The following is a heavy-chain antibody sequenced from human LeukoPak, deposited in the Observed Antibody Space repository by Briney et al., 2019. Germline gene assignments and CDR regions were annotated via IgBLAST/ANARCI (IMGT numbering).Heavy chain of an antibody. CDR1: GFTFDDYA. J-gene: IGHJ3*02. CDR3: AKVITTVTTESAFGI. Sequence: PGRSLRLSCAASGFTFDDYAMHWVRQAPGKGLEWVSGISWNSGSIGYADSVKGRFTISRDNAKNSLYLQMNSLRAEDTALYYCAKVITTVTTESAFGIWGQGTMVTVSS. D-gene: IGHD4-17*01. V-gene: IGHV3-9*01. CDR2: ISWNSGSI.